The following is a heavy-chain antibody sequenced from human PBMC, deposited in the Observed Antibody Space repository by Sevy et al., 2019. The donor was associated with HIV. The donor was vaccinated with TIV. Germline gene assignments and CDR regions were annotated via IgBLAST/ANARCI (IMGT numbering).Heavy chain of an antibody. CDR2: TGGRGGAT. Sequence: GGSLRLSCAASGFPFSSYAMNWVRRGPGKGLEWVSGTGGRGGATYYADSVKGRFTISRDNSKNTLYLQMDSLRAEDTAVYYCAKDVVAVVGDAFDVWGQGTMVTVSS. CDR1: GFPFSSYA. D-gene: IGHD2-15*01. V-gene: IGHV3-23*01. J-gene: IGHJ3*01. CDR3: AKDVVAVVGDAFDV.